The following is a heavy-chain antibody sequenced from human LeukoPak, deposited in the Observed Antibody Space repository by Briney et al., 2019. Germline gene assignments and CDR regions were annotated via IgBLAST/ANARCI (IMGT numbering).Heavy chain of an antibody. CDR2: ISSSSYTI. Sequence: GGSLRLSCAASGFTFSSYSMNWVRQAPGKGLEWVSYISSSSYTIYYADSVKGRFTISRDNSKNSLYLQMNSLRAEDTAVYYCARGWWELLGWGQGTLVTVSS. D-gene: IGHD1-26*01. CDR3: ARGWWELLG. J-gene: IGHJ4*02. CDR1: GFTFSSYS. V-gene: IGHV3-48*04.